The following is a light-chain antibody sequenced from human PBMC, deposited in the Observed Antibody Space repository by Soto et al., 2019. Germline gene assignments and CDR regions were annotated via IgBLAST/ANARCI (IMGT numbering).Light chain of an antibody. V-gene: IGKV1-5*03. CDR1: QDINIW. J-gene: IGKJ2*01. CDR3: QQYSSDSNT. Sequence: DIQMTQSPSTLSASVGDRVTITCRASQDINIWLAWYQQKPGKAPKLLIYKASTLERGGPSRFIGSGCGTDFTLAISSLQPDDFATYYCQQYSSDSNTFGQGTRLDIK. CDR2: KAS.